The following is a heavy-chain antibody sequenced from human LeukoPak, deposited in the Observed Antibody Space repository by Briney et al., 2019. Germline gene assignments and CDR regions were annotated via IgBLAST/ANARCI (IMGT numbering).Heavy chain of an antibody. Sequence: PGGSLRLSCAASGFTFDNYGINWVRQAPGKGLEWVSRIHWNGGRTGYADSVKGRFTISRDNSKNTLYLQMNSLRAEGTAVYYCANSLRYYYDSGDYPARPTGPDAAFDIWGQGTMVTVSS. J-gene: IGHJ3*02. CDR1: GFTFDNYG. D-gene: IGHD3-22*01. CDR2: IHWNGGRT. CDR3: ANSLRYYYDSGDYPARPTGPDAAFDI. V-gene: IGHV3-20*04.